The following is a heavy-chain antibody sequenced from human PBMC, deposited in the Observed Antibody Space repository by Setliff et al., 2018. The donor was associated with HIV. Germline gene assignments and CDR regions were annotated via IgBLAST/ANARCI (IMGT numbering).Heavy chain of an antibody. V-gene: IGHV4-38-2*01. CDR3: ATYSASWPDY. CDR1: GYSISSGYY. CDR2: IYYSGST. Sequence: SETLSLTCAVSGYSISSGYYWGWIRQPPGKGLEWIGTIYYSGSTYYNPSLKSRVTISVDTSKNQFSLKLSSVTAADTAVYYCATYSASWPDYWGQGTLVTVS. D-gene: IGHD6-13*01. J-gene: IGHJ4*02.